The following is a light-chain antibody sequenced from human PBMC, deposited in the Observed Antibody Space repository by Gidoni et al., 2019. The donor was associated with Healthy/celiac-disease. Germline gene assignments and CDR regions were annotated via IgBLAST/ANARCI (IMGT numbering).Light chain of an antibody. CDR3: QQYNSYSCS. V-gene: IGKV1-5*03. CDR1: QSISSW. J-gene: IGKJ2*04. Sequence: IQMTLTPSTRSASVGDRVTITCRASQSISSWLAWYQQKPGKAPKLLIYKASSLESGVPSRFSGSGSGTEFTLTISSLQPDDFATYYCQQYNSYSCSFGQGTKLEIK. CDR2: KAS.